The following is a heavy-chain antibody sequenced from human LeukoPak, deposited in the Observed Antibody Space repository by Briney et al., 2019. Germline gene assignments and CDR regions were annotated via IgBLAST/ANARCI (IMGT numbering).Heavy chain of an antibody. Sequence: ASVKVSCKASGYTFRSYGISWVRRAPGRGLEWVGWINAYNGHTTYAQKLQGRVTMTTDTSTNVVHMEVKNLRSDDTAVYYCARVIEGSSTTRGYFDLWGRGTMVIVSS. CDR3: ARVIEGSSTTRGYFDL. CDR2: INAYNGHT. CDR1: GYTFRSYG. D-gene: IGHD2-2*01. J-gene: IGHJ2*01. V-gene: IGHV1-18*01.